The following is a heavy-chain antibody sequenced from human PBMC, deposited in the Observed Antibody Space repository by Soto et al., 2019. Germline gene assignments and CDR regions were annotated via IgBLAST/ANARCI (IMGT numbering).Heavy chain of an antibody. D-gene: IGHD6-19*01. CDR1: GFTFRSYA. J-gene: IGHJ1*01. V-gene: IGHV3-33*01. Sequence: QVQLVESGGGVVQPGRSLRLACAVSGFTFRSYAMHWVRQAPGKGLEWVTAIRHDGTDSYYADSVKGRFPISRDNSKSTLYLQMYSLRGEDTAVYYCARESDGYSSGWRDLHLWGQGTLVTVSS. CDR2: IRHDGTDS. CDR3: ARESDGYSSGWRDLHL.